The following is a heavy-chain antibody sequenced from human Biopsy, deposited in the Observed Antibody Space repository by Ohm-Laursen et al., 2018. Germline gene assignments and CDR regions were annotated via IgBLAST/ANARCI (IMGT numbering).Heavy chain of an antibody. CDR2: ISASSSYI. CDR1: GVTLSGYG. V-gene: IGHV3-21*06. J-gene: IGHJ5*01. Sequence: GSLRLSCTASGVTLSGYGMNWVRQASGKGLEWVSSISASSSYIYYADSVKGRFTVSRDNTKNTLYLQMNSLRAADTAIYFCATELLPPGVGGPWLDSWGQGTPVTVSS. D-gene: IGHD3-10*01. CDR3: ATELLPPGVGGPWLDS.